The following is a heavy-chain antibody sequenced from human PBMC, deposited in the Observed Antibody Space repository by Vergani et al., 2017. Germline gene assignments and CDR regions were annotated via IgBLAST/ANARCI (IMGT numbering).Heavy chain of an antibody. CDR3: ARGRTVGTTWGRDYYYYYGMDV. CDR2: IYYSGST. Sequence: QVQLQESGPGLVKPSETLSLTCTVSGGSISSYYWSWIRQPPGKGLEWIGYIYYSGSTNYNHSLKSRVTISVDTSKNQFSLKLSSVTAADTAVYYCARGRTVGTTWGRDYYYYYGMDVWGQGTTVTVSS. CDR1: GGSISSYY. J-gene: IGHJ6*02. V-gene: IGHV4-59*01. D-gene: IGHD1-26*01.